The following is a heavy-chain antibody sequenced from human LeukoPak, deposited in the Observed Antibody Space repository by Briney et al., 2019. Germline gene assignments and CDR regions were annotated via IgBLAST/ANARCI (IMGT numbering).Heavy chain of an antibody. Sequence: SETLSLTCTVSGGSISSGSYYWSWIRQPAGKGLEWIGRIYTSGSTNYNPSLKSRVTISVDKSKNQFSLKLSSVTAADTAVYYRARGAYYYVSRGRIVYYFDYWGQGTLVTVSS. CDR2: IYTSGST. J-gene: IGHJ4*02. D-gene: IGHD3-10*02. CDR1: GGSISSGSYY. V-gene: IGHV4-61*02. CDR3: ARGAYYYVSRGRIVYYFDY.